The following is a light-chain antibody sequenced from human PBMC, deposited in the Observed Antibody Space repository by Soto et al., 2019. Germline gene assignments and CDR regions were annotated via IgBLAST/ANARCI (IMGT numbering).Light chain of an antibody. CDR3: QQYIISLTP. CDR1: QRVSARY. CDR2: GAS. J-gene: IGKJ1*01. V-gene: IGKV3-20*01. Sequence: IILSHSPGTLSLSTGDRATLSCRASQRVSARYLAWYQLKPGQAPRLLIYGASRRATGVPDRFIGSGSGTDFTLTISRLEPEDFAVYHCQQYIISLTPFGQGTKVDI.